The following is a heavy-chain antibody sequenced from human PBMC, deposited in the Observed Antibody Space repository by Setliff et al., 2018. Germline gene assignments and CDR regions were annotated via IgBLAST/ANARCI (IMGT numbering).Heavy chain of an antibody. V-gene: IGHV3-72*01. J-gene: IGHJ4*02. CDR2: IRDKANRYTM. D-gene: IGHD5-12*01. Sequence: GGSLRLSCAASGFTFSNYAIHWVRQAPGKGLEWVGRIRDKANRYTMEYAASVKGRFTISRPDSEISMYLKMNILETEDTAVYFCARGPRDGYHSGLDYWGQGALVTVSS. CDR3: ARGPRDGYHSGLDY. CDR1: GFTFSNYA.